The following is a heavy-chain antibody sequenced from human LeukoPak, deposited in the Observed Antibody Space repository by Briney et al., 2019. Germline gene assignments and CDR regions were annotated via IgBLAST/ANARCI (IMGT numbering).Heavy chain of an antibody. CDR2: IYYSGTT. J-gene: IGHJ5*02. CDR1: GGSVSSGGHY. V-gene: IGHV4-31*03. D-gene: IGHD2-15*01. Sequence: SQTLSLTCTVSGGSVSSGGHYWTWIRQYPGRGLEWIGYIYYSGTTHYNPSLKSRVTISVDTSKNQFSLNLSSVTAADTAVYYCARTVVIAATYWFDPWGQGSLVTVSS. CDR3: ARTVVIAATYWFDP.